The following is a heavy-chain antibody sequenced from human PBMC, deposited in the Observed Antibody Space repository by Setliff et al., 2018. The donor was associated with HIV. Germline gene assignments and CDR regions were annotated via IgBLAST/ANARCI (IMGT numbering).Heavy chain of an antibody. Sequence: TLSLTCTVSGGSVSSRGYYWGWIRQPPGKGPEWIANILYGGNTYYNPSLKSRVTISVDTSKNHFSLKLNSVTAADTAVYFCARPTTGVGGGAAFDIWGQGTMVTVPS. CDR3: ARPTTGVGGGAAFDI. CDR1: GGSVSSRGYY. J-gene: IGHJ3*02. V-gene: IGHV4-39*02. D-gene: IGHD2-8*01. CDR2: ILYGGNT.